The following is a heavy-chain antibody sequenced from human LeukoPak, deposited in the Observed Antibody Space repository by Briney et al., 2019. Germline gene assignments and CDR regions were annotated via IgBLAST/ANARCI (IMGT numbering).Heavy chain of an antibody. D-gene: IGHD4-11*01. CDR2: ISGSGDIT. CDR1: GFTFSSCA. CDR3: AKGPKVTSGHFDY. V-gene: IGHV3-23*01. J-gene: IGHJ4*02. Sequence: PGGSLRLSCAASGFTFSSCAMSWVRPPPRRGLEWVASISGSGDITYYAASVRGRFTVSRDKAINTLYLQMNSLRAEDTAVYYCAKGPKVTSGHFDYWGQGTLVTVSS.